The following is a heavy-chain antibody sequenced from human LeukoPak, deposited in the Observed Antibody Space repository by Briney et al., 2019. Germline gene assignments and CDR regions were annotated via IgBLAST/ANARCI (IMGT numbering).Heavy chain of an antibody. J-gene: IGHJ4*02. D-gene: IGHD2-15*01. V-gene: IGHV4-34*01. CDR2: INHSGST. CDR3: ASRAYCSGGNCNYFDY. Sequence: SETLSLTCAVYGGSFSGYYWSWIRQPPGKGLEWIGEINHSGSTNYNPSLKSRVTISVDTPKNQFSLKLSSVTAADTAVYYCASRAYCSGGNCNYFDYWGQGTLVTVSS. CDR1: GGSFSGYY.